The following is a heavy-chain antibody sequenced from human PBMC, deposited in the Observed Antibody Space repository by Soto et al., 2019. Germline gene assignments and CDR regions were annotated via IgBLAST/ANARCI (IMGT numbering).Heavy chain of an antibody. CDR2: ISGSGGST. CDR1: GFTFSSYA. Sequence: GGSLRLSCAASGFTFSSYAMSWVRQAPGKGLEWVSAISGSGGSTYYADSVKGRFTISRDNSKNTLYLQMNSLRAEDTAVYYCASRNLVVVAASYYFDYWGQGTLVTVSS. CDR3: ASRNLVVVAASYYFDY. V-gene: IGHV3-23*01. J-gene: IGHJ4*02. D-gene: IGHD2-15*01.